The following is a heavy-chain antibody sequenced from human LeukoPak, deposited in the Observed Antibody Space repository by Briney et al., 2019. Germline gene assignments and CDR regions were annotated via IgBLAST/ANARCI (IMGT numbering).Heavy chain of an antibody. CDR1: GSMYNYY. CDR3: ARHYYDSSGYYTEYLQH. D-gene: IGHD3-22*01. Sequence: SETLSLTCTVSGSMYNYYWSWIRQPPGKGLEWIGYIHYNGITSYNPSLESRVTMSLDTSENQVSLKLTSVTAADTAVYYCARHYYDSSGYYTEYLQHWGQGTLVTVSS. J-gene: IGHJ1*01. V-gene: IGHV4-59*08. CDR2: IHYNGIT.